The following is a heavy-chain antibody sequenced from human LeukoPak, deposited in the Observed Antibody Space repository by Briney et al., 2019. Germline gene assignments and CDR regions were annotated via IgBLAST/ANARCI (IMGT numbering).Heavy chain of an antibody. V-gene: IGHV1-46*01. Sequence: ASVKVSCKASGYTFTSYYMHWVRQAPGQGLEWMGIINPSGGSTSYAQKFQGRVTITTDESTSTAYMELSSLRSEDTAVYYCARDSGYDTSYFDYWGQGTLVTVSS. CDR3: ARDSGYDTSYFDY. CDR2: INPSGGST. J-gene: IGHJ4*02. D-gene: IGHD5-12*01. CDR1: GYTFTSYY.